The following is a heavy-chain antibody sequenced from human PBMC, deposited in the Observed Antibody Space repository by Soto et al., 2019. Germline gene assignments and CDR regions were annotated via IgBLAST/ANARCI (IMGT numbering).Heavy chain of an antibody. D-gene: IGHD3-3*01. Sequence: QITLKESGPTLVKPTQTLTLTCTFSGFSLTTSGEGVGWIRQPPGKALEWLALIYWDEDKRYSPSLKGRLTITKDTSKNQVVLRMTNVDPVDTATYYCVHDLWSSYTRSPNWFDPWGQGTLVTVSS. CDR2: IYWDEDK. V-gene: IGHV2-5*02. CDR1: GFSLTTSGEG. CDR3: VHDLWSSYTRSPNWFDP. J-gene: IGHJ5*02.